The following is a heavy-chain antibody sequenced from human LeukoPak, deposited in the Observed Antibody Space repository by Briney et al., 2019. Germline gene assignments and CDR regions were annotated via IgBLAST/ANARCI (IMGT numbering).Heavy chain of an antibody. CDR2: INPSGGST. CDR1: GYTFTSYY. V-gene: IGHV1-46*01. CDR3: ARDPKDYDSSGYYPY. D-gene: IGHD3-22*01. Sequence: ASVKVSCKASGYTFTSYYMHWVRQAPGQGLEWMGIINPSGGSTSYAQKFQGRVTITADKSTSTAYMELSSLRSEDTAVYYCARDPKDYDSSGYYPYWGQGTLVTVSS. J-gene: IGHJ4*02.